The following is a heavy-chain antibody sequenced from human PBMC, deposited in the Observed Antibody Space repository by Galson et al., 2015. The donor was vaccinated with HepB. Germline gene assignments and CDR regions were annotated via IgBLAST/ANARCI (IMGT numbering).Heavy chain of an antibody. J-gene: IGHJ6*03. CDR1: GGTFSSYA. CDR3: AGGRYYDFWSGYYREALWDYYYYMDV. V-gene: IGHV1-69*06. CDR2: IIPIFGTA. D-gene: IGHD3-3*01. Sequence: SVKVSCKASGGTFSSYAISWVRQAPGQGLEWMGGIIPIFGTANYAQKFQGRVTITADKSTSTAYMELSSLRSEDTAVYYCAGGRYYDFWSGYYREALWDYYYYMDVWGKGTTVTVSS.